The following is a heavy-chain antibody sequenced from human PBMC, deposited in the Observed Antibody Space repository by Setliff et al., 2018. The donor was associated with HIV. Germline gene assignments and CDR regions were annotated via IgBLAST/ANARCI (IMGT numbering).Heavy chain of an antibody. CDR3: ARHDITLVRGLV. J-gene: IGHJ6*02. D-gene: IGHD3-10*01. Sequence: SETLSLTCTVSGASITSHYWSWIRQSPGRELEWIGAIHHSGNTYYNPSLKSRVTISVDTSKNLFSLKVNSVTAADTAVYYCARHDITLVRGLVWGQGTTVTVSS. CDR1: GASITSHY. V-gene: IGHV4-59*08. CDR2: IHHSGNT.